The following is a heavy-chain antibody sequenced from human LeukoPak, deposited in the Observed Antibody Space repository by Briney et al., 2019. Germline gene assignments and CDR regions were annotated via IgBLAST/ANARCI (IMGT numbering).Heavy chain of an antibody. CDR1: GYTFTSYY. J-gene: IGHJ4*02. CDR3: ARGAYYDSSGYRRGDYFDY. D-gene: IGHD3-22*01. CDR2: INPSGGST. Sequence: ASVKVSCKASGYTFTSYYMHWVRQAPGQGLEWMGIINPSGGSTSYAQKFQGRVTMTRDMSTSTVYMELSSLRSEDTAVYYCARGAYYDSSGYRRGDYFDYWGQGTLVTVSS. V-gene: IGHV1-46*01.